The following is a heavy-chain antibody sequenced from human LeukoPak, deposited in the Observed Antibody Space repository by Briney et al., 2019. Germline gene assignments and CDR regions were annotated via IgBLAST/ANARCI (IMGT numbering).Heavy chain of an antibody. V-gene: IGHV5-51*01. Sequence: GESLKISCKGSGYSSTSYWIGWVRQMPGKGLEWMGIIYPGDSDTRYSPSFQGQVTISADKSISTAYLQWSSLKASDTAMYYCASSPSVYCSGGSCSPFDYWGQGTLVTVSS. CDR2: IYPGDSDT. D-gene: IGHD2-15*01. CDR1: GYSSTSYW. CDR3: ASSPSVYCSGGSCSPFDY. J-gene: IGHJ4*02.